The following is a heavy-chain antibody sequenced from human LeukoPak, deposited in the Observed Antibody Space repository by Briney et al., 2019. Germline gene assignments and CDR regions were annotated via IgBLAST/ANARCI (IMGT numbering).Heavy chain of an antibody. Sequence: GGSLRLSCTASGFTFGDYAMSWVRQAPGKGLEGVVFIRSKAYGGTTEYAASVKGRFTISRDDSKSIAYLQMNSLKTEDTAVYYCTRGELEVDYWGQGTLVTVSS. CDR2: IRSKAYGGTT. V-gene: IGHV3-49*04. CDR1: GFTFGDYA. J-gene: IGHJ4*02. CDR3: TRGELEVDY. D-gene: IGHD1-1*01.